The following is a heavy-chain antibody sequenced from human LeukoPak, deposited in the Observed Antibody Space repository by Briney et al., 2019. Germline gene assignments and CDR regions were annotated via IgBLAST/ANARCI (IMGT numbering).Heavy chain of an antibody. D-gene: IGHD4-17*01. CDR2: ISWDGGST. CDR3: AKDGLSYGDPLFDY. V-gene: IGHV3-43*01. J-gene: IGHJ4*02. Sequence: GGSLRLSCAASGFTFDDYTMHWVRQAPGKGLEWVSLISWDGGSTYYADSVKGRFTISRDNSKNSLYLQMNSLRTEDTALYYCAKDGLSYGDPLFDYWGQGTLVTVSS. CDR1: GFTFDDYT.